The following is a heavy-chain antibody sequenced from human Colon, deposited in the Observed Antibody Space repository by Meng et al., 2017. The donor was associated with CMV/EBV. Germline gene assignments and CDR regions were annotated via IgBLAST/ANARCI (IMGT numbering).Heavy chain of an antibody. D-gene: IGHD3-10*01. CDR1: GDSIRTYW. CDR2: IHHSGTT. Sequence: SETLSLTCTVSGDSIRTYWWSWIRQSPGKGLEWIGYIHHSGTTNHNPSLRSRVIMSVDTSNNQFSLKLTSVTAADTAVYYCARDSYHYGSSTYNWCDPWGQGILVTVSS. V-gene: IGHV4-59*01. J-gene: IGHJ5*02. CDR3: ARDSYHYGSSTYNWCDP.